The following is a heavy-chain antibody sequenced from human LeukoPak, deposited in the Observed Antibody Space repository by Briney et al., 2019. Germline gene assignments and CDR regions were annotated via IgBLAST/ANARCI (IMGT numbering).Heavy chain of an antibody. CDR2: IKSKTDGWTT. D-gene: IGHD3-10*01. J-gene: IGHJ4*02. Sequence: GGSLRLSCAASGFTFSNAWMSWVRQAPGKGLEWGCRIKSKTDGWTTDYAAPVKGRFTISRDDSKNTLYLQMNSLKTEDTAVYYCTTPGYYYGSGSYFGGAGYWGQGTLVTVSS. CDR1: GFTFSNAW. CDR3: TTPGYYYGSGSYFGGAGY. V-gene: IGHV3-15*01.